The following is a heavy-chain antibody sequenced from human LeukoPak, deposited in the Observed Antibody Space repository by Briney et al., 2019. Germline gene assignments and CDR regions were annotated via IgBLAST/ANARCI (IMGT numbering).Heavy chain of an antibody. CDR1: GGSITYYH. V-gene: IGHV4-59*08. Sequence: SETLSLTCTVSGGSITYYHWSWIRQPPGKGLEWIGYIYYSGSTNNNPSLKSRVTISVDTPKNQFSLKLSSVTAADTAVYYCARRLSSWYAFDYWGQGTLVTVSS. J-gene: IGHJ4*02. CDR2: IYYSGST. CDR3: ARRLSSWYAFDY. D-gene: IGHD6-13*01.